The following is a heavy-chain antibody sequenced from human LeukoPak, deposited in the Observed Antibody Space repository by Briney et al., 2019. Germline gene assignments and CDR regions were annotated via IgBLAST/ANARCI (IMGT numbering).Heavy chain of an antibody. CDR3: ATWAFYHNLDV. CDR1: GFTIGPYA. V-gene: IGHV3-43*02. Sequence: GGSLRLSCAASGFTIGPYAMYWVRQGPGRGLEWVSVIKADGSGTFYADSVRGRFTTSRDNSENSLYLQMNSLTSEDIALYYCATWAFYHNLDVWGQGTTVIVSS. CDR2: IKADGSGT. J-gene: IGHJ6*02. D-gene: IGHD2/OR15-2a*01.